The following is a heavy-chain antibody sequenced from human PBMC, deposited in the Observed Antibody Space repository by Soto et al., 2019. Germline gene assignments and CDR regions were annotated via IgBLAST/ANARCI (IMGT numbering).Heavy chain of an antibody. V-gene: IGHV3-30*18. CDR2: ISYDGSNK. CDR3: AKETDSGPLDY. Sequence: QVQLVESGGGVVQPGRSLRLSCAASGFTFSSYGMHWVRQAPGKGLEWVAVISYDGSNKSYADSVKGRFTISRDNSKNTLYLQMNSLRAEDTAVYYCAKETDSGPLDYWGQGTLVTVSS. CDR1: GFTFSSYG. J-gene: IGHJ4*02.